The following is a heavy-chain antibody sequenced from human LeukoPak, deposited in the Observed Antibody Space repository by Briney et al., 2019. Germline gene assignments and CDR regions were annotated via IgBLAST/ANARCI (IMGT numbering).Heavy chain of an antibody. D-gene: IGHD4-11*01. V-gene: IGHV3-48*04. CDR3: ARLRSKYWFDP. CDR1: GFTFSHYS. CDR2: ITSSGNTM. Sequence: GGSLRLSCAASGFTFSHYSMNWVRQAPGKGLEWVSFITSSGNTMYYADSVKGRFTISRDNAKNSLYLQMNSLRADDTAVYYCARLRSKYWFDPWGQGTLVTVSS. J-gene: IGHJ5*02.